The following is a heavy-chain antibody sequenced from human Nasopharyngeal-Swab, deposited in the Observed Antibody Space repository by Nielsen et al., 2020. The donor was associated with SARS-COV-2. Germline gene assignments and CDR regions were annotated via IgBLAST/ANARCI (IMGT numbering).Heavy chain of an antibody. V-gene: IGHV3-48*01. CDR3: ARGDILTPYYFDY. J-gene: IGHJ4*02. Sequence: GESLKISCAASGFTFSSYSMNWVRQAPGKGLEWVSYISSSSSTIYYADSVKGRFTISRDNAKNSLYLQMNSLRAEDTAVYYCARGDILTPYYFDYWGQGTLVTVSS. CDR1: GFTFSSYS. CDR2: ISSSSSTI. D-gene: IGHD3-9*01.